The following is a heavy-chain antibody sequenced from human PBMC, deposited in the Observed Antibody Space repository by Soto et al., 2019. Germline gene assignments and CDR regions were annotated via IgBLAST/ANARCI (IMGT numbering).Heavy chain of an antibody. CDR2: ISAYNGNT. CDR3: ARVYDSSGYYSSGYYFDY. V-gene: IGHV1-18*01. CDR1: GYTFTSYG. D-gene: IGHD3-22*01. J-gene: IGHJ4*02. Sequence: GASVKVSCKASGYTFTSYGISWVRQAPGQGLEWMGWISAYNGNTNYAQKLQGRVTMTTDTSTSTAYMELRSLRSDDTAVYYCARVYDSSGYYSSGYYFDYWGQGTLLTVSS.